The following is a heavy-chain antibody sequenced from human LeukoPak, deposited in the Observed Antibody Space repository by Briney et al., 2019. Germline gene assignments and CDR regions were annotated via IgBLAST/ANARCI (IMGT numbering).Heavy chain of an antibody. Sequence: PSETLSLTCAVYGGSFSGYSWSWIRQPPGKGLEWIGEINHSGSTNYNPSLKSRVTISVDTSKNQFSLKLSSVTAADTAVYYCAREKDRYSSGWYGAFDIWGQGTIVTVSS. CDR3: AREKDRYSSGWYGAFDI. D-gene: IGHD6-19*01. CDR1: GGSFSGYS. V-gene: IGHV4-34*01. CDR2: INHSGST. J-gene: IGHJ3*02.